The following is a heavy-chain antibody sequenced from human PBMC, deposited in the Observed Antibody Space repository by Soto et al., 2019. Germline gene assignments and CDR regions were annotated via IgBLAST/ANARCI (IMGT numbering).Heavy chain of an antibody. CDR2: IWYDGSNK. D-gene: IGHD2-2*01. V-gene: IGHV3-33*01. CDR1: EFTFSLYG. Sequence: QVQLVESGGGVVQPGRSLRLSCAESEFTFSLYGMHWVRQAPGKGLEWVAVIWYDGSNKFYADSVKGRFTISRDNSKNTLYLQMNSLRDEDTAVYYCARGLPAISFYGMDVWGQGTTVIVSS. CDR3: ARGLPAISFYGMDV. J-gene: IGHJ6*02.